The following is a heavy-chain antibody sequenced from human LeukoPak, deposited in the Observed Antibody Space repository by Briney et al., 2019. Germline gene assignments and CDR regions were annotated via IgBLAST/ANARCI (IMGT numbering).Heavy chain of an antibody. CDR1: GFTFSTYA. D-gene: IGHD6-13*01. CDR3: ARAYSSSWCDY. CDR2: ISGRGNNT. J-gene: IGHJ4*02. Sequence: PGGSLRLSCAASGFTFSTYAMSWVRQAPGKGLEWVSSISGRGNNTYYADSVKGRFTISRDNSKNTLYLQMNSLRVEDTAIYYCARAYSSSWCDYWGQGTLVIVSS. V-gene: IGHV3-23*01.